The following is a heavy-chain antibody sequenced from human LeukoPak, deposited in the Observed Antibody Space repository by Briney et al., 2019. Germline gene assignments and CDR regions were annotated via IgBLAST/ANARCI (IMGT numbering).Heavy chain of an antibody. CDR1: GYTFTSYD. J-gene: IGHJ6*03. CDR3: ARDPATVSRYYYYYMDV. CDR2: MNPNSGGT. D-gene: IGHD4-11*01. Sequence: ASVKVSCKASGYTFTSYDINWVRQATGQGLEWMGWMNPNSGGTNYAQKFQGRVTMTRDTSISTAYMELSRLRSDDTAVYYCARDPATVSRYYYYYMDVWGKGTTVTVSS. V-gene: IGHV1-2*02.